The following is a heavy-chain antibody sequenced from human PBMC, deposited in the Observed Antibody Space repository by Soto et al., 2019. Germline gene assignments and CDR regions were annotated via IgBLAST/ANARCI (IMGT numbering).Heavy chain of an antibody. D-gene: IGHD2-21*02. CDR3: ARRYCASDNCPLFYYFVDL. CDR2: IIPVFRSA. CDR1: GGTFNKFA. V-gene: IGHV1-69*01. J-gene: IGHJ6*02. Sequence: VQLVQSGAEVKKTGSSVKVSCKASGGTFNKFAFSWVRQAPGQGFEWMGGIIPVFRSANYAQRCRCRITITADEYTSTVYLYLNDLRSDDTAVYYCARRYCASDNCPLFYYFVDLWGLGTTVTVSS.